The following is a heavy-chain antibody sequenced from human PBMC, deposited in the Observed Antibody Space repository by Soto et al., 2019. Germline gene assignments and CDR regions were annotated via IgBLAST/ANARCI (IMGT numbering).Heavy chain of an antibody. V-gene: IGHV3-23*01. CDR1: GFTFSSYD. Sequence: GGSLRLSCAASGFTFSSYDMNWVRQAPGKGLEWVSGISGSGGGTYYADSVKGRFTISRDNSRNTLYLQMNSLRAEDTAVYYCAKDRYSSSSTPFDYWGQGTLVTVSS. D-gene: IGHD6-6*01. CDR3: AKDRYSSSSTPFDY. J-gene: IGHJ4*02. CDR2: ISGSGGGT.